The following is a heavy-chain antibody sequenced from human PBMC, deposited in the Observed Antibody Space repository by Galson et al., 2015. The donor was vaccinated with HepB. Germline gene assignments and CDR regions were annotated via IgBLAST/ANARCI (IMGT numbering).Heavy chain of an antibody. CDR3: ARITVSSTSPYYFDY. CDR2: ISAYNGNT. V-gene: IGHV1-18*01. D-gene: IGHD2-2*01. Sequence: SVKVSCKASGYTFTSYGISWVRQAPGQGLEWMGWISAYNGNTNSAQKLQGRVTMTTDTSTSTAYMELRSLRSDDTAVYYCARITVSSTSPYYFDYWGQGTLVTVSS. CDR1: GYTFTSYG. J-gene: IGHJ4*02.